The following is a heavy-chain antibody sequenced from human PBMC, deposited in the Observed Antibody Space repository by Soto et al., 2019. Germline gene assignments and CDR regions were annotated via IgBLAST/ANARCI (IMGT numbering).Heavy chain of an antibody. CDR2: IWYDGSNK. J-gene: IGHJ6*02. Sequence: PGGSLRLSCAASGFTFSSYGMHWVRQAPGKGLEWVAVIWYDGSNKYYADSVKGRFTISRDNSKNTLYLQMNSLRAEDTAVYYCARQIAGRGLPPAATQNYGMDVWGPGTTVTVSS. D-gene: IGHD2-2*01. CDR3: ARQIAGRGLPPAATQNYGMDV. CDR1: GFTFSSYG. V-gene: IGHV3-33*01.